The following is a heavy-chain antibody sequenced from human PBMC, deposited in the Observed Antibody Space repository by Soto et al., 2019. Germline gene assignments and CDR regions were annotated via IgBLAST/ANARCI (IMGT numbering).Heavy chain of an antibody. J-gene: IGHJ4*02. Sequence: SETLSLTCTVSGGSISSSSYYWGWIRQPPGKGLEWIGSIYYSGSTYYNPSLKSRVTISVDTSKNQFSLNLSSVTAADTAVYYFARLRGYCISTSCYGDYIFDYWGQGTLVTVSS. CDR3: ARLRGYCISTSCYGDYIFDY. CDR2: IYYSGST. V-gene: IGHV4-39*01. CDR1: GGSISSSSYY. D-gene: IGHD2-2*01.